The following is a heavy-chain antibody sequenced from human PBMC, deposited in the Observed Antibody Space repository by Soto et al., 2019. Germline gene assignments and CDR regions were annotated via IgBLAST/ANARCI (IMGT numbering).Heavy chain of an antibody. J-gene: IGHJ5*02. D-gene: IGHD6-13*01. CDR1: GFTFSSYS. CDR3: ARVGQQLARGVTGPDP. Sequence: EVQLVESGGGLVQPGGSLRLSCAASGFTFSSYSMNWVRQAPGKGLEWVSYISSSSSTIYYADSVKGRFTIPRDNAKNSLYLQMNSLRDEDTAVYYCARVGQQLARGVTGPDPWGQGTLVTVSS. V-gene: IGHV3-48*02. CDR2: ISSSSSTI.